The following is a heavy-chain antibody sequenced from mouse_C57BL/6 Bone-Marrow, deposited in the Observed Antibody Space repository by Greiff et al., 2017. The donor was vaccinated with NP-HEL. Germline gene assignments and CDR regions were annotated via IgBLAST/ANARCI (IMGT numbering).Heavy chain of an antibody. Sequence: QVQLQQSDAVLVKPGASVKISCKASGYTFTDYSIHWMKQSPEQGLEWIGYIYPRDGSTKYNEKFKGKATLTADKSSSTAYMQLNSLTSEDSAVYFCARRRLRGDWFAYWGQGTLVTVSA. J-gene: IGHJ3*01. D-gene: IGHD2-4*01. CDR3: ARRRLRGDWFAY. CDR1: GYTFTDYS. CDR2: IYPRDGST. V-gene: IGHV1-78*01.